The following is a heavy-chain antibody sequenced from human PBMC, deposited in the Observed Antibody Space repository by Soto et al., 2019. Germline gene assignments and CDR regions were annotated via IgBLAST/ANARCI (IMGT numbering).Heavy chain of an antibody. CDR3: ARDRRVGAYFDY. CDR2: INHSGST. D-gene: IGHD1-26*01. J-gene: IGHJ4*02. V-gene: IGHV4-34*01. Sequence: LSLTCAVYGGSFIGYYWSWIRQPPGKGLEWIGEINHSGSTNYNPSLKSRVAISVDTSKNQFSLKLSSVTAADTAVYYCARDRRVGAYFDYWGQGTLVTVSS. CDR1: GGSFIGYY.